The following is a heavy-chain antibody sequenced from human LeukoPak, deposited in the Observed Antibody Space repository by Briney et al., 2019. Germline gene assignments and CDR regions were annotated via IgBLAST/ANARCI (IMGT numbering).Heavy chain of an antibody. CDR3: AKGQLPAGYFDY. Sequence: GGSLRLSCAASGFIVSANYMSWVRQTPGKGLEWVSIFYSGGATFYVDSVKGRFTISRDNSKNMLYLQMNSLRAEDTAVYYCAKGQLPAGYFDYWGQGTLVTVSS. CDR1: GFIVSANY. CDR2: FYSGGAT. D-gene: IGHD2-2*01. J-gene: IGHJ4*02. V-gene: IGHV3-53*01.